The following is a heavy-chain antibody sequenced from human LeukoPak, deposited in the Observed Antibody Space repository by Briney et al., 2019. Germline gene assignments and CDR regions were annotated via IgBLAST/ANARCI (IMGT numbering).Heavy chain of an antibody. CDR2: INSDGSST. V-gene: IGHV3-74*01. CDR1: GFTFSSYW. CDR3: ARDTATGLDV. Sequence: QPGGSLRLSCAASGFTFSSYWMHRVRQAPGKGLVWVSRINSDGSSTNQADSVKGRFTISRDNAKKALYLQMNSLRVEDTAVYFCARDTATGLDVWGQGTTVTVSS. D-gene: IGHD2-21*02. J-gene: IGHJ6*02.